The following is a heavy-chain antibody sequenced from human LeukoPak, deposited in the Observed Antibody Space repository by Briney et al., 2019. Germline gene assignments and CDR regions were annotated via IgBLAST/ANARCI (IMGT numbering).Heavy chain of an antibody. Sequence: GGSLRLSCAASGFTFSTYDMNGVRQAPGKGLEWVSYISSSGSTIYYADSVKGRFTISRDNAKNSLYLQMNSLRAEDTAVYYCARDLGLWFGSIGGAFDIWGQGTMVTASS. D-gene: IGHD3-10*01. CDR3: ARDLGLWFGSIGGAFDI. V-gene: IGHV3-48*03. CDR1: GFTFSTYD. J-gene: IGHJ3*02. CDR2: ISSSGSTI.